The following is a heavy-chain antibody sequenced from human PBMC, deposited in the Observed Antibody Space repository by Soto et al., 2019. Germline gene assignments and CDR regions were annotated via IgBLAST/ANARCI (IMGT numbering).Heavy chain of an antibody. V-gene: IGHV4-39*01. CDR2: IYYSGST. CDR3: ATVRFLEWLLFDP. J-gene: IGHJ5*02. CDR1: GGSISSSSYY. Sequence: KSSETLSLTCTVSGGSISSSSYYWGWIRQPPGKGLEWIGSIYYSGSTYYNPSLKSRVTISVDTSKNQFSLKLSSVTAADTAVYYCATVRFLEWLLFDPWGQGTLVTVSS. D-gene: IGHD3-3*01.